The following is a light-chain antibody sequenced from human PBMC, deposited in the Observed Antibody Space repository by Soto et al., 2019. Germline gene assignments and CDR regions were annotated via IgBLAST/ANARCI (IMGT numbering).Light chain of an antibody. V-gene: IGKV1-5*01. CDR2: DAS. Sequence: DIQMTQSPSTLSASVGDRVTITCRASQSISSWLAWYQQKPGKAPKLLIYDASSLESGVPSRFSGSGSGTEFILTISSLQPDDFATYYCQQCFWHWTFGQGTKVDIK. J-gene: IGKJ1*01. CDR3: QQCFWHWT. CDR1: QSISSW.